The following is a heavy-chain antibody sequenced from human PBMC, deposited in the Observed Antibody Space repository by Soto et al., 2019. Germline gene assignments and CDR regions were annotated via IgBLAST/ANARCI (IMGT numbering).Heavy chain of an antibody. Sequence: SETLCLTCAVNDVSFSDYYWSWIRQPPGKGLEWIGEVNHGGSTNYSPSLKSRVTISVDTSKNQFSLKLSSVTAADTAVYYCARLFGRTTVEWYFDLWGRGTLVTVSS. J-gene: IGHJ2*01. CDR3: ARLFGRTTVEWYFDL. V-gene: IGHV4-34*01. CDR2: VNHGGST. D-gene: IGHD3-16*01. CDR1: DVSFSDYY.